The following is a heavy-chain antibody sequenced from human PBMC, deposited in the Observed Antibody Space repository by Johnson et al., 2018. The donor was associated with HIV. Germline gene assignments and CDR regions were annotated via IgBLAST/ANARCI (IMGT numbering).Heavy chain of an antibody. CDR3: ARGPVMVRGVTEAFDI. D-gene: IGHD3-10*01. V-gene: IGHV3-15*01. CDR2: IKSKTDGGTT. J-gene: IGHJ3*02. CDR1: GFTFSSYA. Sequence: MLLVESGGGVVQPGRSLRLSCAASGFTFSSYAMHWVRQAPGKGQEWVGRIKSKTDGGTTDYAAPVKGRFIISRDNSKNTLSLQLNSLRAEDTAVYYCARGPVMVRGVTEAFDIWGQGTMVTVSS.